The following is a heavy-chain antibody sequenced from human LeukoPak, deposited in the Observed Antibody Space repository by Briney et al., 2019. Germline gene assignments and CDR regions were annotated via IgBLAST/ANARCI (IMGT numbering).Heavy chain of an antibody. CDR1: GGTFSSYA. J-gene: IGHJ4*02. CDR3: ARGVLGKYQLPTFDY. CDR2: IIPIFGTA. Sequence: SVKVSCKASGGTFSSYAISWVRQAPGQGLEWMGGIIPIFGTANYAQKFQGRVTITADQSTSTAYMELSSLRSEDTAVYYCARGVLGKYQLPTFDYWGQGTLVTVSS. D-gene: IGHD2-2*01. V-gene: IGHV1-69*13.